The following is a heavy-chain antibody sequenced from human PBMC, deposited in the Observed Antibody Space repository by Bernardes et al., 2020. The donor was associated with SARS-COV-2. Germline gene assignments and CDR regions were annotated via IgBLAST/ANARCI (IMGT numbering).Heavy chain of an antibody. CDR3: ANDAGVDVFFDY. CDR1: GFAFSDFG. J-gene: IGHJ4*02. D-gene: IGHD7-27*01. CDR2: LNTDGENT. V-gene: IGHV3-23*01. Sequence: GSLRLSCVASGFAFSDFGMAWVRQAPGKGLEWVSTLNTDGENTHYADSVKGRFTISRDNSKNMLYLQMNSLRAEDTAVYYCANDAGVDVFFDYWGQGTLVIVSS.